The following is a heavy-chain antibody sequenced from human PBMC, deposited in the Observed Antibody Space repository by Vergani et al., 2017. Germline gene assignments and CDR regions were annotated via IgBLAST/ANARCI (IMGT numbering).Heavy chain of an antibody. J-gene: IGHJ4*02. CDR3: AKDMALAVAGTGFDY. Sequence: EVQLVESGGGLVQPGRSLRLFCAASGFTFDDYAMHWVRQAPGKGLEWVSGISWNSGSIGYADSVKGRFTISRDNAKNSLYLQMNSLRAEDTALYYCAKDMALAVAGTGFDYWGQGTLVTVSS. CDR1: GFTFDDYA. D-gene: IGHD6-19*01. CDR2: ISWNSGSI. V-gene: IGHV3-9*01.